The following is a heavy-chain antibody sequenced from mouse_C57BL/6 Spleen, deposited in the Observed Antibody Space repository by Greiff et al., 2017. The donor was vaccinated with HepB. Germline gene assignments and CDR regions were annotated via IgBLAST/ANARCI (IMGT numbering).Heavy chain of an antibody. CDR3: ARHEVYYYGSSPYWYFDV. CDR1: GYTFTEYT. D-gene: IGHD1-1*01. J-gene: IGHJ1*03. CDR2: FYPGSGSI. Sequence: QVHVKQSGAELVKPGASVKLSCKASGYTFTEYTIHWVKQRSGQGLEWIGWFYPGSGSIKYNEKFKDKATLTADKSSSTVYMELSRLTSEDSAVYFCARHEVYYYGSSPYWYFDVWGTGTTVTVSS. V-gene: IGHV1-62-2*01.